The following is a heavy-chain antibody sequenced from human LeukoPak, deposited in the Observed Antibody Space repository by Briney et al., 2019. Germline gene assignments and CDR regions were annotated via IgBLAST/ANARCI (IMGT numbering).Heavy chain of an antibody. CDR2: ISWNSGSI. CDR3: AKDMYSSSNVKSFDY. V-gene: IGHV3-9*01. D-gene: IGHD6-6*01. J-gene: IGHJ4*02. CDR1: GFTFDDYA. Sequence: PGRSLRLSCAASGFTFDDYAMHWVRQAPGKGLEWVSGISWNSGSIGYADSVKGRFTISRDNAKNSLYLQMNSLRAEDTALYYCAKDMYSSSNVKSFDYWGQGTLVTVSS.